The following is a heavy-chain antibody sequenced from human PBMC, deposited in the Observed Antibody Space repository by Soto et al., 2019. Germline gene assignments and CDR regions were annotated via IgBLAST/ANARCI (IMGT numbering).Heavy chain of an antibody. V-gene: IGHV4-39*01. CDR1: GDSISSTFYY. D-gene: IGHD4-17*01. J-gene: IGHJ4*02. CDR3: ARRGYGDYSLSD. CDR2: LHSNGST. Sequence: QVFLKESGPGLVKPSETLSLTCTVSGDSISSTFYYWAWVRQPPGKGLEWVGTLHSNGSTHYSPSLRTRVSISGDTSTNQFSLRMTSVTAADTAFYYCARRGYGDYSLSDWGQGTLVTVSS.